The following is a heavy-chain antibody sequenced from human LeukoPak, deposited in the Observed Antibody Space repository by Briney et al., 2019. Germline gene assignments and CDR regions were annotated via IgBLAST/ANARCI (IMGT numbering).Heavy chain of an antibody. Sequence: GGSLRLSCAASGFTFTNYRMTWVRQAPGKGLEWVSSISSTSGYIFYADSLQGRFTISRDNAKRSLYLQMDSLRAEDTAVYYCARENGDYADAFDIWGQGTMVTVSS. V-gene: IGHV3-21*01. CDR3: ARENGDYADAFDI. D-gene: IGHD4-17*01. J-gene: IGHJ3*02. CDR2: ISSTSGYI. CDR1: GFTFTNYR.